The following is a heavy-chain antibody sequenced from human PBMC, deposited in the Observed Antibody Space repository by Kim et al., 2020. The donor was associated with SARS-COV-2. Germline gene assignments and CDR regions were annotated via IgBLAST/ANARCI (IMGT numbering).Heavy chain of an antibody. CDR2: INHSGST. CDR3: AGGYGERPIDY. Sequence: SETLSLTCAVYGGSFSGYYWSWIRQPPGKGLEWIGEINHSGSTNYNPSLKSRVTISVDTSKNQFSLKLNSVTAADTAVYYCAGGYGERPIDYWGQGTLVTVSS. J-gene: IGHJ4*02. D-gene: IGHD4-17*01. CDR1: GGSFSGYY. V-gene: IGHV4-34*01.